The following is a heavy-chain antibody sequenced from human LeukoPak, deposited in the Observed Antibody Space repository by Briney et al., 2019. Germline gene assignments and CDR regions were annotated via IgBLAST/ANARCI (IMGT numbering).Heavy chain of an antibody. V-gene: IGHV3-66*01. Sequence: PGGSLRLSCAASGFTVSSNYMSWVRQAPGKGLEGVSVIYSGATTYYADSVKGRFTISRDNSKNTLYLQMNSLRAEDTAVYYCARSTGDRFDPWGQGTLVTVSS. CDR1: GFTVSSNY. J-gene: IGHJ5*02. D-gene: IGHD7-27*01. CDR2: IYSGATT. CDR3: ARSTGDRFDP.